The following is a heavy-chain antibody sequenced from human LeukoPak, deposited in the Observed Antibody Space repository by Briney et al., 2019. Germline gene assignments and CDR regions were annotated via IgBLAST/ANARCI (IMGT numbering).Heavy chain of an antibody. J-gene: IGHJ6*03. CDR1: GGSISSYY. V-gene: IGHV4-4*07. D-gene: IGHD3-16*01. CDR3: ARDLMTNYYYYYYMDV. Sequence: SETLSFTCTVSGGSISSYYWSWIRQPAGKGLEWIGRIYTSGSTNYNPSLKSRVTMSVDTSKNQFSLKLSSVTAADTAVYYCARDLMTNYYYYYYMDVWGKGTTVTVSS. CDR2: IYTSGST.